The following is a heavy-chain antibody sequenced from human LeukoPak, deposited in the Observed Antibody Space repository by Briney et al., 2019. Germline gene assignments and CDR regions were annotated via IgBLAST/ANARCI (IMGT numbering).Heavy chain of an antibody. CDR1: GFTFDDYA. D-gene: IGHD6-13*01. Sequence: GRSLRLSCAASGFTFDDYAMHWVRQAPGKGLEWVSGISWNSGSIGYADSVKGRFTISRDNSKNTLYLQMNSLRAEDTAVYYCAKARIAAAGTSAFDIWGQGTMVTVSS. CDR2: ISWNSGSI. V-gene: IGHV3-9*01. J-gene: IGHJ3*02. CDR3: AKARIAAAGTSAFDI.